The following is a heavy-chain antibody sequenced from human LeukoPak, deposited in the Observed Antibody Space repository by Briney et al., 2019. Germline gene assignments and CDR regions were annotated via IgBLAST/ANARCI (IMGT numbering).Heavy chain of an antibody. J-gene: IGHJ4*02. Sequence: GGSLRLSCAASGFTFSSYGLTWVRQAPGKGLEWVAVISYDGSNKYYADSVKGRFTISRDNSKNTLYLQMNSLRAEDTAVYYCAKDSRLDYWGQGTLVTVSS. CDR1: GFTFSSYG. CDR2: ISYDGSNK. V-gene: IGHV3-30*18. CDR3: AKDSRLDY.